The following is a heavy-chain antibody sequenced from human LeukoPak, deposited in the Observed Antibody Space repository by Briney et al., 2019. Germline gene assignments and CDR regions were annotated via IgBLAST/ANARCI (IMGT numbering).Heavy chain of an antibody. Sequence: SETLSLTCAVYGGSFSGYYWSWIRQPPGKWLEWIGEINHSGSTNYNPSLKSRVTISVDTSKNQFSLKLSSVTAADTAVYYCARNSCPSGTCYDNRGYFDYWGQGTLVTVSS. D-gene: IGHD2-15*01. CDR3: ARNSCPSGTCYDNRGYFDY. CDR1: GGSFSGYY. J-gene: IGHJ4*02. CDR2: INHSGST. V-gene: IGHV4-34*01.